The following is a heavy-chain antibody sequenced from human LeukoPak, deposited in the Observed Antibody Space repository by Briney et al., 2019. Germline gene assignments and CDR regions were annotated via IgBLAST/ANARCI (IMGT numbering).Heavy chain of an antibody. CDR2: ISPYNGNT. D-gene: IGHD5-18*01. CDR3: ARDQGTGIHFWAYLDY. J-gene: IGHJ4*02. CDR1: GYTFTTYG. V-gene: IGHV1-18*01. Sequence: GASVKVSCKASGYTFTTYGITWVRQAPGQGLEWIGWISPYNGNTIYAQKLQGRVTMTTDTSTGTAYMELRSLRSDDTAVYYCARDQGTGIHFWAYLDYWGQGAPVTVSS.